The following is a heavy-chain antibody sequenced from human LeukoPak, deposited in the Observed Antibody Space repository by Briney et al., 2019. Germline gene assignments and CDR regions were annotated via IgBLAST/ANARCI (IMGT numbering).Heavy chain of an antibody. CDR3: ARNYGDYVDY. J-gene: IGHJ4*02. V-gene: IGHV4-59*01. CDR1: GGSISSYY. CDR2: IYYSGST. Sequence: PSETLSLTCTVSGGSISSYYGSWIRQPPGKGLEWIGYIYYSGSTNYNPSLKSRVTISVDTSKNQFSLKLSSVTAADTAVYYCARNYGDYVDYWGQGTLVTVSS. D-gene: IGHD4-17*01.